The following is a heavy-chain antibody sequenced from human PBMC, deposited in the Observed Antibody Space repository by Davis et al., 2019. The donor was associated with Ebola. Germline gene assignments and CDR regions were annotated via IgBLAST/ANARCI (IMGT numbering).Heavy chain of an antibody. D-gene: IGHD2-2*02. CDR1: GFTSA. J-gene: IGHJ4*02. CDR2: ISHSGRLT. Sequence: GESLKISCAASGFTSAMNWVRQAPGGGLEWVSAISHSGRLTYYADSVKGRFTISRDNSENTLFLQMNNLRAEDTAVYYCARDWGYCSSTSCYMSGYFDYWGQGTLVTVSS. V-gene: IGHV3-23*01. CDR3: ARDWGYCSSTSCYMSGYFDY.